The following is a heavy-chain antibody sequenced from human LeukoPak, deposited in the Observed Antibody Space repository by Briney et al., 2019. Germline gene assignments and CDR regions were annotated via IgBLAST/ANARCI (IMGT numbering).Heavy chain of an antibody. D-gene: IGHD3-3*01. V-gene: IGHV3-30*02. CDR2: IRYDGSKK. CDR1: GFIFSSYG. J-gene: IGHJ6*03. CDR3: AREPPQHDFWSGYFVYYMDV. Sequence: GGSLRLSCAASGFIFSSYGMHWVRQAPGKGLEWVAFIRYDGSKKYYADSVKGRFTISRDNSKNTLYLQMNSLRAEDTAVYYCAREPPQHDFWSGYFVYYMDVWGKGTTVTVSS.